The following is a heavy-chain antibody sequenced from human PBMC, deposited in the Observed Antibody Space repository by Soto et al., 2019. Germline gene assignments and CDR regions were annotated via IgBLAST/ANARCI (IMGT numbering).Heavy chain of an antibody. CDR2: ISYDGSNK. CDR1: GFTFSSYG. D-gene: IGHD5-18*01. V-gene: IGHV3-30*18. Sequence: QVQLVESGGGVVQPGRSLRLSCAASGFTFSSYGMHWVRQAPVKGLEWVAVISYDGSNKYYADSVKGRFTIYRDNAKNKLYLQMNSLRAEDTDVYYCAKKKAGYSSGSHMDVWGQGTTVTVSS. J-gene: IGHJ6*02. CDR3: AKKKAGYSSGSHMDV.